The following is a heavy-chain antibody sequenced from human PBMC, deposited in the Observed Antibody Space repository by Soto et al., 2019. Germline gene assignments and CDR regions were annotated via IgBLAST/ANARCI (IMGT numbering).Heavy chain of an antibody. CDR2: IDYSGST. J-gene: IGHJ5*01. CDR3: ARAFTFPNHWFDS. V-gene: IGHV4-59*01. CDR1: GGSISSYY. D-gene: IGHD3-10*01. Sequence: QLQLLESGPGLVKPSETLSLTCTVSGGSISSYYWSWIRQPPGKGLEWIGYIDYSGSTNYNPSLKSRVTISKDTSKTQFSLRLSSVTAADTAVYYCARAFTFPNHWFDSWGQGTLVTVSS.